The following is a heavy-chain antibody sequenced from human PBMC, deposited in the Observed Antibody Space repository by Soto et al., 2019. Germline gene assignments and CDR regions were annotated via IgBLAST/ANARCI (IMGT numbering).Heavy chain of an antibody. Sequence: ASVKVSCKASGYTFTIYYMHWVLQAPGQGLEWMGIINPSGGSTSYAQKFQGRVTMTRDTSTSTVYMELSSLRSEDTAVYYCAREGARLLENYHYATDVPCQGTTVTVAS. CDR1: GYTFTIYY. V-gene: IGHV1-46*01. CDR2: INPSGGST. J-gene: IGHJ6*02. D-gene: IGHD3-3*01. CDR3: AREGARLLENYHYATDV.